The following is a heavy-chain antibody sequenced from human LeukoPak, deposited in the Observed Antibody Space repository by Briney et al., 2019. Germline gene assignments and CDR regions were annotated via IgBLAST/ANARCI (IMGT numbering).Heavy chain of an antibody. Sequence: SETLSLTCAVSGRSISSGAYWGWVRQPPGKGLEGIGTIYHSGSTYYNPSLNSRVTISIDTSKNQFSLKLTSVTAADTAVYYCANSWYYLDSSGLPKSDAFDRWGQGTLVTVSS. CDR3: ANSWYYLDSSGLPKSDAFDR. J-gene: IGHJ3*01. CDR2: IYHSGST. D-gene: IGHD3-22*01. V-gene: IGHV4-38-2*01. CDR1: GRSISSGAY.